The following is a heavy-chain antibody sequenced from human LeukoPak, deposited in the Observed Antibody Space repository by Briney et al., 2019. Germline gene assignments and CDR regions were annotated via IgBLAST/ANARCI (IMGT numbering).Heavy chain of an antibody. V-gene: IGHV1-2*02. CDR2: INPNSGGT. D-gene: IGHD3-10*01. CDR1: GYTSTGYY. Sequence: ASVKVSCKASGYTSTGYYMHWVRQAPGQGLEWMGWINPNSGGTNYAQKFQGRVTMTRDTSISTVYMELSRLTSDDTAVYYCARAGHEYYYSPTPAGAFDIWGQGTMVTVSS. J-gene: IGHJ3*02. CDR3: ARAGHEYYYSPTPAGAFDI.